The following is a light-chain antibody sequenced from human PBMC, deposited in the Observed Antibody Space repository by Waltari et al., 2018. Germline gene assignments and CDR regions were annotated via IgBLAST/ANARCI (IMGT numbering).Light chain of an antibody. CDR3: QQYGSSPYT. V-gene: IGKV3-20*01. CDR1: QSVSGSY. J-gene: IGKJ2*01. Sequence: DIVLMQSPGTLSLSQGERATLSCRASQSVSGSYLAWYQHKPGQAPRLLIYGASSRATGIADRFSGSGSGTDFTLTISRLEPEDFAVYYCQQYGSSPYTFGQGTKLEIK. CDR2: GAS.